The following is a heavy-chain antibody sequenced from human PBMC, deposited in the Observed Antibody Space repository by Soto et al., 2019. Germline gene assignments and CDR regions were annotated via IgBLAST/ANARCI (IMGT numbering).Heavy chain of an antibody. CDR3: AKEYSSGWDWAIDY. J-gene: IGHJ4*02. CDR2: ISGSGGST. CDR1: GSTFSSYA. V-gene: IGHV3-23*01. Sequence: GGSLRLSCAASGSTFSSYAMSWVRQAPGKGLEWVSAISGSGGSTYYADSVKGRFTISRDNSKNTLYLQMNSLRAEDTAVYYCAKEYSSGWDWAIDYWGQGTLVTVSS. D-gene: IGHD6-19*01.